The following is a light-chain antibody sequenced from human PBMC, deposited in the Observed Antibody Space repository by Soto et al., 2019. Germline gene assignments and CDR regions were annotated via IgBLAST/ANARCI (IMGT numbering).Light chain of an antibody. CDR1: QSFSNW. CDR2: DVS. V-gene: IGKV1-5*01. Sequence: DIQMTQSPSTLSASLGERVTITCRASQSFSNWLAWYQQKPGKAPRLLIYDVSSLESGVPSRLSGSASGTEFILTIISLQPDDFATYYCQQFDRYSWTFGQGTTVEMK. CDR3: QQFDRYSWT. J-gene: IGKJ1*01.